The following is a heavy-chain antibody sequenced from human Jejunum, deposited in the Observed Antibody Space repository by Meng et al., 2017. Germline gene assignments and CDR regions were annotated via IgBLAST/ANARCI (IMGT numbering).Heavy chain of an antibody. CDR1: GYTFRMYG. CDR2: IATHNGDT. D-gene: IGHD2-2*01. V-gene: IGHV1-18*01. CDR3: AVDCSSTTCYGFDY. Sequence: QCQLVQSVAGVKMPGASVKVSCKPAGYTFRMYGISWVRQVPGQGLEWMGWIATHNGDTKYAQRLQGRVTMTTDITTNTVFMELRSLTSDDTGVYYCAVDCSSTTCYGFDYWGQGTLVTVSS. J-gene: IGHJ4*02.